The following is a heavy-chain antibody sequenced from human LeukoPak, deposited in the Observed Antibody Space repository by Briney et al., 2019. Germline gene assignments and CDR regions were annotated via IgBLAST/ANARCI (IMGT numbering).Heavy chain of an antibody. D-gene: IGHD2-21*01. CDR3: AKDLTLYGDFPYFDY. CDR2: IIRSGGT. V-gene: IGHV3-23*01. J-gene: IGHJ4*02. Sequence: PGGSLRLSCAASGFTFSSYWMHWVRQAPGKGLEWVSAIIRSGGTYYADSVEGRFTISRDNSKNTLYLEMNSLRAEDTAVYYCAKDLTLYGDFPYFDYWGRGTLVTVSS. CDR1: GFTFSSYW.